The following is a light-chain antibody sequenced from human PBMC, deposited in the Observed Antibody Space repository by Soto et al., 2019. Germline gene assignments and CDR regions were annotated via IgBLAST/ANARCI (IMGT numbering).Light chain of an antibody. Sequence: DIQMTQSPSSLSASVGDRVTITCRASQRISSYLNWYQQKPGKAPKLLIYAASSLQSGVPSRFSGSGSGTDFTLPISSLQPEDFATYYCQQSYSTPLTFGGGTKVDIK. CDR2: AAS. CDR1: QRISSY. V-gene: IGKV1-39*01. J-gene: IGKJ4*01. CDR3: QQSYSTPLT.